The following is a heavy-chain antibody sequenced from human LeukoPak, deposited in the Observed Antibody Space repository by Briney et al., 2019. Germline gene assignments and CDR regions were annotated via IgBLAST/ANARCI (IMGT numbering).Heavy chain of an antibody. V-gene: IGHV4-61*02. CDR2: IYTSGST. J-gene: IGHJ4*02. CDR1: GGSISSGSYY. Sequence: SETLSLTCTVSGGSISSGSYYWSWIRQPAGKGLEWIGRIYTSGSTNYNPSLKSRVTISVDTSKNQFSLKLSSVTAADTAVYYCARAGDYGDYVVYWGQGTLVAVSS. CDR3: ARAGDYGDYVVY. D-gene: IGHD3-16*01.